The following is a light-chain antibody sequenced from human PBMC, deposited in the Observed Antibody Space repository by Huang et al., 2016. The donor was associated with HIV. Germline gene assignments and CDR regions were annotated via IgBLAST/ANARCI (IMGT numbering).Light chain of an antibody. CDR2: GAS. Sequence: EIVLSQSSATLSVSPGESATLSCRASQSVSSNLAWYQQKPGQAPRLLIYGASTRATGIPGRFSGSGSGTEFTLTISSLQSEDFALYYCQQYNDWPPWTFGRGTKVDIK. J-gene: IGKJ1*01. V-gene: IGKV3-15*01. CDR1: QSVSSN. CDR3: QQYNDWPPWT.